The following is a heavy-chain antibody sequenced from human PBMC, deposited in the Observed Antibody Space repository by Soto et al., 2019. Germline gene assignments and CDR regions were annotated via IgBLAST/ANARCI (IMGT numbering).Heavy chain of an antibody. CDR2: IVVGSGNT. Sequence: SVKVSCKASGFTFTSSAVQWVRQARGQRLEWIGWIVVGSGNTNYAQKFQERVTITRDMSTSTAYMELSSLRSEDTAVYYCAAETSEGSVKGFDPWGQGTLVTV. J-gene: IGHJ5*02. CDR3: AAETSEGSVKGFDP. V-gene: IGHV1-58*01. CDR1: GFTFTSSA.